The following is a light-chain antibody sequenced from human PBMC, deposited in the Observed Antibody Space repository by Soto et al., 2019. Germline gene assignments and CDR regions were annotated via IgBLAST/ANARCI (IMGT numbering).Light chain of an antibody. V-gene: IGKV1-9*01. CDR3: QQANSYPLT. CDR1: QGVSSN. CDR2: TAS. J-gene: IGKJ4*01. Sequence: LTQSPSFLSASVGDRVTITCRASQGVSSNVAWYQLKPGKAPNLLIYTASTLQSGVPSRFSGSGSGTEFTLTISSLQPEDSETYYWQQANSYPLTCGGGTKVEIK.